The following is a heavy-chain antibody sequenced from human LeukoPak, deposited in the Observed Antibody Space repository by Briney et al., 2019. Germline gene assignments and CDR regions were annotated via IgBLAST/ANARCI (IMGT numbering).Heavy chain of an antibody. CDR3: AREDYGDYGDY. J-gene: IGHJ4*02. CDR1: GGTCSSYA. V-gene: IGHV1-69*05. Sequence: ASVKVSCKASGGTCSSYAISWVRQAPGQGLEWTGRIIPIFGTANYAQKFQGRVTITTDESTSTAYMELSSLRSEDTAVYYCAREDYGDYGDYWGQGTLVTVSS. CDR2: IIPIFGTA. D-gene: IGHD4-17*01.